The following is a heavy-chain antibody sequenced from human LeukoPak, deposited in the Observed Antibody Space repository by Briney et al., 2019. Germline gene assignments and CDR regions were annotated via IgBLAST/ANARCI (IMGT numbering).Heavy chain of an antibody. CDR2: IYYSGST. J-gene: IGHJ4*02. D-gene: IGHD3-3*01. V-gene: IGHV4-59*01. CDR3: ARGRVPDY. CDR1: SGSISSYY. Sequence: SEILSLTCTVSSGSISSYYWSWIRQPPGKGLEWIGYIYYSGSTNYNPSLKSRVTISVDTSKNQFSLKLRSVTAADTAVYYCARGRVPDYWGQGTLVTVSS.